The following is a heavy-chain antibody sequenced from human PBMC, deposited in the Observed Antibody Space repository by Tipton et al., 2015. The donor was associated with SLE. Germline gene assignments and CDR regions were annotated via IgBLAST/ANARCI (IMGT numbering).Heavy chain of an antibody. V-gene: IGHV3-74*01. CDR1: GFTFSSYW. D-gene: IGHD3-22*01. CDR3: VRGESSGYYVDY. CDR2: IYTDGSRT. Sequence: SLRLSCAASGFTFSSYWMHWVRQAPGKGLVWVSRIYTDGSRTHYADSVRGRFTISRDNAKNTLYLQMNSLRAEDTAAYFCVRGESSGYYVDYWGHGTLVTVSS. J-gene: IGHJ4*01.